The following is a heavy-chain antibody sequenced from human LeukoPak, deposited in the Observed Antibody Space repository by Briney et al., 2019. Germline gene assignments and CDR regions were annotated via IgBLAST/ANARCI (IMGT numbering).Heavy chain of an antibody. D-gene: IGHD6-13*01. CDR2: INHSGST. CDR3: ARTYSSIGYYYYGMDV. J-gene: IGHJ6*02. V-gene: IGHV4-34*01. Sequence: SETLSLTCAVYGGSFSGYYWSWIRQSPGKGLEWIGEINHSGSTNYNPSLKSRVTISVDTSKNQFSLKLSSVTAADTAVYYCARTYSSIGYYYYGMDVWGQGTTVTVSS. CDR1: GGSFSGYY.